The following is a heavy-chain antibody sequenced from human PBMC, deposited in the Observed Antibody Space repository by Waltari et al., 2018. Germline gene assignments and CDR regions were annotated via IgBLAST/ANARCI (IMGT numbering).Heavy chain of an antibody. CDR3: ARQEIIVEVTGDGFDI. D-gene: IGHD2-21*02. V-gene: IGHV4-39*01. CDR2: VYRVGRT. Sequence: QLLLQESGPGLVKPSETLSLTCSVSGDSVSNRDYYWGWLRPAPGPRLEYIGNVYRVGRTYINPSLESRVTISLDTSKNQFSLRLSSVTAADTAVYYCARQEIIVEVTGDGFDIWGQGTMVTVSS. CDR1: GDSVSNRDYY. J-gene: IGHJ3*02.